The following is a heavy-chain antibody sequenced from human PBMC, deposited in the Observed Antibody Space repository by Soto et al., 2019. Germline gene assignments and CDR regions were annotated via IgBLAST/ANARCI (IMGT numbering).Heavy chain of an antibody. J-gene: IGHJ4*02. CDR2: ISGSGGST. Sequence: EVQLLESGGGLVQPGGSLRLSCAASGFTFSSYAMSWVRQAPGKGLEWVSAISGSGGSTYYADSVKGRFTISRDNSKNTLYLQMNSLRAEDTAIYYCAKDPTGWELLQDYWGQGTLVTVSS. D-gene: IGHD1-26*01. CDR1: GFTFSSYA. V-gene: IGHV3-23*01. CDR3: AKDPTGWELLQDY.